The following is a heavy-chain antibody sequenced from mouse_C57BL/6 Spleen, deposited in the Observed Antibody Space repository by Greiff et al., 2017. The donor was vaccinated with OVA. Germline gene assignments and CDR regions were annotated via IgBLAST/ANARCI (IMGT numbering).Heavy chain of an antibody. V-gene: IGHV1-22*01. CDR3: ARAGLRRNFDY. J-gene: IGHJ2*01. Sequence: EVQRVESGPELVKPGASVKMSCKASGYTFTDYNMHWVKQSHGKSLEWIGYINPNNGGTSYNQKFKGKATLTVNKSSSTAYMELRSLTSEDSAVYYCARAGLRRNFDYWGQGTTLTVSS. CDR2: INPNNGGT. CDR1: GYTFTDYN. D-gene: IGHD2-2*01.